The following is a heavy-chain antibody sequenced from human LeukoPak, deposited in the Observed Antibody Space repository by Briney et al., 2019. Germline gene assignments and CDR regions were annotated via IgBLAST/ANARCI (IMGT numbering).Heavy chain of an antibody. J-gene: IGHJ4*02. CDR1: GFTFGGYW. CDR2: IKQDGSEK. Sequence: GGSLRLSCAASGFTFGGYWMTWVRQAPGEGLEWVANIKQDGSEKYYVDSVKGRFTISRDNARNSLSLQMNSLRAEDTAVYYCARGRGSGSNFDYWGQGTLVTVSS. D-gene: IGHD3-10*01. V-gene: IGHV3-7*04. CDR3: ARGRGSGSNFDY.